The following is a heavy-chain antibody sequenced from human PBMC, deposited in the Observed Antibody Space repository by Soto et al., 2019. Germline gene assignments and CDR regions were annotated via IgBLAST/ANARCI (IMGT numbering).Heavy chain of an antibody. D-gene: IGHD6-19*01. V-gene: IGHV3-30*04. CDR3: ARGGSGWYTDVMDV. J-gene: IGHJ6*02. CDR1: GFTFSSYA. Sequence: QVQLVESGGGVVQPGRSLRLSCAASGFTFSSYAMHWVRQAPGKGMEWVAGLSYAGRNKYHADSVKGRFTISRDNSKNTLYLQMSSLRAEDTAVYYCARGGSGWYTDVMDVWGQVTTVNVSS. CDR2: LSYAGRNK.